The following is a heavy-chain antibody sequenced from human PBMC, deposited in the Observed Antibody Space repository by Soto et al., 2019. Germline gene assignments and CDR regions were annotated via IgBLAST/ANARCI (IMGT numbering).Heavy chain of an antibody. J-gene: IGHJ4*02. CDR1: GFFFSSYT. V-gene: IGHV3-23*01. D-gene: IGHD6-19*01. Sequence: EVQLLESGGGLVQPGGSLRLSCVGSGFFFSSYTMTWVRQAPGKGLEWVSSFSATSENTYYADSVRGRFTISRDNYKNTIFLQMNSLTAEDTAMYYCAKARDQQWVRLPFDYWGQGILVIVSS. CDR2: FSATSENT. CDR3: AKARDQQWVRLPFDY.